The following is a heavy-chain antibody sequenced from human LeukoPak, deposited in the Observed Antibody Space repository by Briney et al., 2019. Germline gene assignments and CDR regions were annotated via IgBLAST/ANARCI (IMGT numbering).Heavy chain of an antibody. CDR2: INHSGST. V-gene: IGHV4-34*01. CDR1: GGSFSGYY. D-gene: IGHD6-13*01. Sequence: SETLSLTCAVYGGSFSGYYWSWIRQPPGKGLEWIGEINHSGSTNYNPSLKSRVTISVDTSKNQFSLKLSSVTAADTAVYYCARARRLAAAGRRGSCYFDYWGQGTLVTVSS. J-gene: IGHJ4*02. CDR3: ARARRLAAAGRRGSCYFDY.